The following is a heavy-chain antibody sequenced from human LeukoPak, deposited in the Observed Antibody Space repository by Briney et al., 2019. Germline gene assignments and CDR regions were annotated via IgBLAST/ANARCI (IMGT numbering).Heavy chain of an antibody. CDR2: IYYSGST. V-gene: IGHV4-59*01. CDR1: GGSISSYY. D-gene: IGHD3-10*01. Sequence: PSETLSLTCTVSGGSISSYYWSWIRQPPGKGLEWSWDIYYSGSTNYNPSLKSRVTISVDTSKNQFSLKLSSVTAADTAVYYCAGSETRGYYGSGTNWFDPWGQGTLVTVSS. J-gene: IGHJ5*02. CDR3: AGSETRGYYGSGTNWFDP.